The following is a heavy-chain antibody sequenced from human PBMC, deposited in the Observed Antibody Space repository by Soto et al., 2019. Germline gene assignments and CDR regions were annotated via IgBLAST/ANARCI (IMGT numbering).Heavy chain of an antibody. D-gene: IGHD3-10*01. V-gene: IGHV1-46*01. J-gene: IGHJ6*02. CDR1: GYAFTSYY. CDR3: ARPSPVYYYGPGKTPYYYYYGMDV. CDR2: ISPSGGST. Sequence: ASVKVTCTASGYAFTSYYMHWVRHAPGQGLEWMGRISPSGGSTSYAQKFQGRVTMTRDTSTSTVYMELSSLRSEDTAVYYCARPSPVYYYGPGKTPYYYYYGMDVWGQGTTVTVSS.